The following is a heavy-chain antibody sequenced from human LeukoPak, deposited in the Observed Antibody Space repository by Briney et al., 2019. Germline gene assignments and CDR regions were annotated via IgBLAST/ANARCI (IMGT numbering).Heavy chain of an antibody. CDR1: GFNISTYA. CDR3: ARDRAPLLPSFDN. D-gene: IGHD3-10*01. V-gene: IGHV3-21*06. J-gene: IGHJ4*02. CDR2: ISRTGNYI. Sequence: PGGSLRLSCAASGFNISTYALNWVRQAPGRGLEWVSSISRTGNYIYYADSVKGRFIISRDNAKNSVFLQMNSLRVEDTAVYFCARDRAPLLPSFDNWGQGTLVTVSS.